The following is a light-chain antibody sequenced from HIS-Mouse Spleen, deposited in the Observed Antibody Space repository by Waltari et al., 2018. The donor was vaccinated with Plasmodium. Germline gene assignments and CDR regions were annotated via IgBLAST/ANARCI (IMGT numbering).Light chain of an antibody. J-gene: IGKJ1*01. CDR1: QRISSY. V-gene: IGKV1-39*01. CDR3: QQNYNTWT. Sequence: DIQMTQSPSCLSASVEDSVTITCRASQRISSYLNWYQQKPGKAPKLLIYAASSLQSGVPSRFSGSGSGTDFTLTISSLQPEDFATYYCQQNYNTWTFGQGTKVEIK. CDR2: AAS.